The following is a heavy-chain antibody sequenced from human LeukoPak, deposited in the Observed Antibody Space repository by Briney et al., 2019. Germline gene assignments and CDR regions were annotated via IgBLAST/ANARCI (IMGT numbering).Heavy chain of an antibody. Sequence: ASVKVSCKASGYTFTSYDINWVRQATGQGLEWMGWMNPNSGNTGYAQKFQGRVTITRNTSISTAYMELSSLRSEDTAVYYCARGGGSTSCYAGICYYYYYMDVWGKGTTVTVSS. J-gene: IGHJ6*03. V-gene: IGHV1-8*03. CDR1: GYTFTSYD. D-gene: IGHD2-2*01. CDR3: ARGGGSTSCYAGICYYYYYMDV. CDR2: MNPNSGNT.